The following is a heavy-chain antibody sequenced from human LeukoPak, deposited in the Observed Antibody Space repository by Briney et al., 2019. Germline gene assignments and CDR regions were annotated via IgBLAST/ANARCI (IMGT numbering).Heavy chain of an antibody. Sequence: GGSLRLSCAASGFTFSSYSMNWVRQAPGKGLEWVSSISSSYIYYADSVKGRFTISRDNAKNSLYLQMNSLRAEDTAVYYCATYYYGSGSYNFPFDYWGQGTLVTVSS. CDR2: ISSSYI. CDR1: GFTFSSYS. J-gene: IGHJ4*02. D-gene: IGHD3-10*01. CDR3: ATYYYGSGSYNFPFDY. V-gene: IGHV3-21*01.